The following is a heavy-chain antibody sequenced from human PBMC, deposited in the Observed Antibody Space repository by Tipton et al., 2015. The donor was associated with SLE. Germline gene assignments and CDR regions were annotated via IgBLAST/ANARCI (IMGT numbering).Heavy chain of an antibody. J-gene: IGHJ5*02. V-gene: IGHV4-59*02. Sequence: TLSLTCTVSGGSVSSNYWSWIRQPPGKGLEWIGYIDYRDITNYNPSLKSRVTMSIDTSKNQFSLRLGSVTAADTAVYYCSRGTPFMEWERNWFDPWGQGTLVTVSS. CDR2: IDYRDIT. CDR1: GGSVSSNY. CDR3: SRGTPFMEWERNWFDP. D-gene: IGHD1-26*01.